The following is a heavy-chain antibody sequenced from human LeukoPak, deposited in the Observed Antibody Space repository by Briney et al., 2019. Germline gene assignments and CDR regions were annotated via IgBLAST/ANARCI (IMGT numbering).Heavy chain of an antibody. D-gene: IGHD2-15*01. V-gene: IGHV4-34*01. J-gene: IGHJ4*02. CDR1: GGSFSGYY. CDR3: ARGGGSRYTH. CDR2: INHSGST. Sequence: PSETLSLTCAVYGGSFSGYYWSWIRQPPGKGLEWIGEINHSGSTNYNPSLKSRVTISVDTSKNQFSLKLSSVTAADTAVYYCARGGGSRYTHWGQGTLVTVSS.